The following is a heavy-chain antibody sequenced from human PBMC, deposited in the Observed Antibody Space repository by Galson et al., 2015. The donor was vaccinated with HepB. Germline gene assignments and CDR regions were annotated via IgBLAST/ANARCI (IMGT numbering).Heavy chain of an antibody. J-gene: IGHJ4*02. V-gene: IGHV1-3*01. CDR1: GYTFTSYA. CDR3: ARDPLGTVVNEYFDY. CDR2: INAGDGNT. D-gene: IGHD4-23*01. Sequence: SVKVSCKASGYTFTSYAMHWVRQAPGQRLEWMGWINAGDGNTKYSQKFQGRVTITRDTSASTAYMELSSLRSEDTAVYYCARDPLGTVVNEYFDYWGQGTLVTVSS.